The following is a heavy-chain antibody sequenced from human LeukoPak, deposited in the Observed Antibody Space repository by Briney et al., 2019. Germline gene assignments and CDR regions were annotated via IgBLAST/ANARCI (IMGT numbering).Heavy chain of an antibody. CDR2: ISSSGSTI. Sequence: GGSLRLSCAASGFTFSDYYMSWVRQAPGKGLEWVSYISSSGSTIYYADSVKGRFTISRDNAKNSLYLQMNSLRAEDTAVYYCARVYGDLPPHDAFDIWGQGTKVTVSS. D-gene: IGHD4-17*01. V-gene: IGHV3-11*01. CDR1: GFTFSDYY. CDR3: ARVYGDLPPHDAFDI. J-gene: IGHJ3*02.